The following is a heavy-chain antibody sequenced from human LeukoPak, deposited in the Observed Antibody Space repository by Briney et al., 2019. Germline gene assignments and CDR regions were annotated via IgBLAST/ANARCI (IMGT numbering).Heavy chain of an antibody. CDR1: GGSISSGGYS. CDR3: ASGVSGSYYVFDY. CDR2: IYHSGST. V-gene: IGHV4-30-2*01. J-gene: IGHJ4*02. Sequence: PSETLSLTCAVSGGSISSGGYSWSWIRQPPGKGLEWIGYIYHSGSTYYNPSLKSRVTISVDTPKNQFSLKLSSVTAADTAVYCCASGVSGSYYVFDYWGQGTLVTVSS. D-gene: IGHD1-26*01.